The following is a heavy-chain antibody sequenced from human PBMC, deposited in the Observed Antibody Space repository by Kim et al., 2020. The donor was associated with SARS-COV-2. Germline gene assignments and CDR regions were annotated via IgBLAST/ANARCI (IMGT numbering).Heavy chain of an antibody. CDR3: ARETDDYFDY. Sequence: GGSLRLSCAASGFTFSSYAMHWVRQAPGKGLEWVAVISYDGSNKYYADSVKGRFTISRDNSKNTLYLQMNSLRAEDTAVYYCARETDDYFDYWGQGTLVTVSS. V-gene: IGHV3-30-3*01. D-gene: IGHD3-3*01. CDR2: ISYDGSNK. CDR1: GFTFSSYA. J-gene: IGHJ4*02.